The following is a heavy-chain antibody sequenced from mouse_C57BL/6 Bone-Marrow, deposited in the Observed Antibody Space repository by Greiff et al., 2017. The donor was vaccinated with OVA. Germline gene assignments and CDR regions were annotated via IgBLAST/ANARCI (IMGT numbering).Heavy chain of an antibody. Sequence: QVQLKQPGAELVKPGASVKVSCKASGYTFTSYWMHWVKQRPGQGLEWIGRIHPSDSDTNYNQKFKGKATLTVDKSSSTAYMQLSSLTSEDSAVYYCAVIYYYGSSYPGFAYWGQGTLVTVSA. CDR3: AVIYYYGSSYPGFAY. V-gene: IGHV1-74*01. D-gene: IGHD1-1*01. J-gene: IGHJ3*01. CDR2: IHPSDSDT. CDR1: GYTFTSYW.